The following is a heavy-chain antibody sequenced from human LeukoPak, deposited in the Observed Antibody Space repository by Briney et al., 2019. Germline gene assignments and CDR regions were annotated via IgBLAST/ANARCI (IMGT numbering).Heavy chain of an antibody. CDR1: GFTFSSYS. Sequence: GGSLRLSCAASGFTFSSYSMNWVRQAPGKGLEWVSYISSSSSTIYYADSVKGRFTVSRDNSKNTVYLQMNSLRAEDTAVYYCARDPAGIAVAGNYWGQGTLVTVSS. J-gene: IGHJ4*02. CDR3: ARDPAGIAVAGNY. CDR2: ISSSSSTI. V-gene: IGHV3-48*01. D-gene: IGHD6-19*01.